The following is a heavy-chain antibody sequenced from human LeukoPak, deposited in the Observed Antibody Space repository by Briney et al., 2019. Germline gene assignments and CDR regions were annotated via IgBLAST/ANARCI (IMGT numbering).Heavy chain of an antibody. Sequence: PSETLSLTCTVSGGSISSYYWSWIRQPPGKGLEWIGYIYYSGSTNYNPSLKSRVTISVDTSKNQFSLKLSSVTAADTAVYYCARFVFDYGDYLNYFDYWGQGTLVTVSS. CDR2: IYYSGST. CDR3: ARFVFDYGDYLNYFDY. D-gene: IGHD4-17*01. V-gene: IGHV4-59*01. CDR1: GGSISSYY. J-gene: IGHJ4*02.